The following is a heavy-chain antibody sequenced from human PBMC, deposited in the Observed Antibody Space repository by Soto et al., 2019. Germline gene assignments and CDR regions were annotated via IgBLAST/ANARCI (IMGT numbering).Heavy chain of an antibody. Sequence: SQTLSLPCAISGDSVSSNSAAWNWIRPSPSRGLEWLGRTYYRSKWYNDYAVSVKSRITINPDTSKNQFSLQLNSVTPEDTAVYYCAGGIAAAGGFSYYYYGMDVWGQGTTVTVSS. J-gene: IGHJ6*02. CDR1: GDSVSSNSAA. CDR3: AGGIAAAGGFSYYYYGMDV. V-gene: IGHV6-1*01. D-gene: IGHD6-13*01. CDR2: TYYRSKWYN.